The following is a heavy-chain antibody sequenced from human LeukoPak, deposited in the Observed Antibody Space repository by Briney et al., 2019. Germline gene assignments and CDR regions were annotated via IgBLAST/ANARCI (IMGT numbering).Heavy chain of an antibody. CDR3: ARDGSSGWYFNSYYMDV. D-gene: IGHD6-19*01. Sequence: PGGSLRLSCAASGFTFNNYNMNWVRQAPGKALEWVSSITSSGTYIFYADSVKGRFTISRDNAKNSLYLQMNSLRAEDTAVYYCARDGSSGWYFNSYYMDVWGKGTTVTISS. CDR2: ITSSGTYI. J-gene: IGHJ6*03. CDR1: GFTFNNYN. V-gene: IGHV3-21*01.